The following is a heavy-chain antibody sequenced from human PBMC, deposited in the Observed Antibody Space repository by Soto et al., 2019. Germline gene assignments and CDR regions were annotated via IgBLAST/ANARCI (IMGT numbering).Heavy chain of an antibody. Sequence: EVQLLESGGGLVQPGASLRLACAASGFTFTSYAMSWVRQAPGKGLEWVSAVSGSGGSTYYADSVRGRFTISRDNSKNTLYLQMNSLRVEDTAVYYCAKGAHAARPPSDFDYWGQGTRVTVSS. CDR1: GFTFTSYA. CDR3: AKGAHAARPPSDFDY. V-gene: IGHV3-23*01. CDR2: VSGSGGST. J-gene: IGHJ4*02. D-gene: IGHD6-6*01.